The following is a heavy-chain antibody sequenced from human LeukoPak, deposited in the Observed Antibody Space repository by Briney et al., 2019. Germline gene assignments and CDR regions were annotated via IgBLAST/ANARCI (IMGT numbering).Heavy chain of an antibody. J-gene: IGHJ4*02. V-gene: IGHV3-30*02. CDR2: IRYDGSNK. Sequence: PGGSLRLSCAASGFTFSSYGMHWVRQAPGKGLEWVAFIRYDGSNKYYADSVKGRFTISRDNSKNTLYLQMGSLRAEDMAVYYCARGPFYCSSTSCYTFDYWGQGTLVTVSS. CDR1: GFTFSSYG. D-gene: IGHD2-2*01. CDR3: ARGPFYCSSTSCYTFDY.